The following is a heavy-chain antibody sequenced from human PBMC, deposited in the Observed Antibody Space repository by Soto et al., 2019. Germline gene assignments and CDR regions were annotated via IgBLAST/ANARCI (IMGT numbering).Heavy chain of an antibody. J-gene: IGHJ4*02. CDR1: GFSLSTSGVG. V-gene: IGHV2-5*02. CDR3: ARTDYDFWSGYVTEGYYFDY. CDR2: IYWDDDK. Sequence: QITLKESGPTLVKPTQTLTLTCTFSGFSLSTSGVGVGWIRQPPGKALEWLALIYWDDDKRYSPSLKSRLTITKDTSKNQVVLTMTNMDPVDTATYYCARTDYDFWSGYVTEGYYFDYWGQGTLVTVSS. D-gene: IGHD3-3*01.